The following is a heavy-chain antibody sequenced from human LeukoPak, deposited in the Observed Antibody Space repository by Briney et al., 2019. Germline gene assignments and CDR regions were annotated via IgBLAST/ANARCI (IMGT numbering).Heavy chain of an antibody. J-gene: IGHJ4*02. V-gene: IGHV3-48*01. CDR1: GFTFSSYS. CDR2: ISSSSSTI. D-gene: IGHD3-10*01. CDR3: ARSRGGGPPVFDY. Sequence: HPGRSLRLSCAASGFTFSSYSMNWVRQAPGKGLEWVSYISSSSSTIYYADSVKGRFTISRDNAKTSLYLQMNSLRAEDTAVYYCARSRGGGPPVFDYWGQGTLVTVSS.